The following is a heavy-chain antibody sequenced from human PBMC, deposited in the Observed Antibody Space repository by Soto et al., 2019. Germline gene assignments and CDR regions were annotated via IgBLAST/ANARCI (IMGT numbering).Heavy chain of an antibody. D-gene: IGHD2-2*01. CDR2: IIPIFGTA. V-gene: IGHV1-69*13. J-gene: IGHJ6*02. Sequence: GASVKVSCKASGGTFSSYAISWVRQAPGQGLEWMGGIIPIFGTANYAQKFQGRVTITADESTSTAYMELSSLRSEDTAMYYCAIGVHCSSTSCYHYGMDVWGQGTTVTVSS. CDR3: AIGVHCSSTSCYHYGMDV. CDR1: GGTFSSYA.